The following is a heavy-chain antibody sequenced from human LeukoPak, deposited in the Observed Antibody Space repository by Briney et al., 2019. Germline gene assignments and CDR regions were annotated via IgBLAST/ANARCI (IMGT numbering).Heavy chain of an antibody. CDR2: INWNGGST. J-gene: IGHJ4*02. CDR3: AKSASAADIVGAARDGLFDY. V-gene: IGHV3-20*04. CDR1: GFTFDDYG. Sequence: GGSLRLSCAASGFTFDDYGMSWVRQAPGKGLEWVSGINWNGGSTGYADSVKGRFTISRDNAKNSLYLQMNSLRAEDTAVYYCAKSASAADIVGAARDGLFDYWGQGTLVTVSS. D-gene: IGHD1-26*01.